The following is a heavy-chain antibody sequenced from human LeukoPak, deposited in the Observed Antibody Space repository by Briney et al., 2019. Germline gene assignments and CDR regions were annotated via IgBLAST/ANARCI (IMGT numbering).Heavy chain of an antibody. J-gene: IGHJ4*02. CDR2: IHHSGST. CDR1: GYSISSGYY. D-gene: IGHD3-22*01. Sequence: SETLSLTCAVSGYSISSGYYWGWIRQPPGKGLEWIGSIHHSGSTYYNPSLKSRVTISVDTSKNQFSLKLSSVTAADTAVYYCARDCPPYYYDSSGSRVFDYWGQGTLVTVSS. CDR3: ARDCPPYYYDSSGSRVFDY. V-gene: IGHV4-38-2*02.